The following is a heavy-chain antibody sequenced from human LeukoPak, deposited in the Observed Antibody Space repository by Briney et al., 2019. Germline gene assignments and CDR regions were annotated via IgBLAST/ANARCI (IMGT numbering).Heavy chain of an antibody. CDR3: ARRSYSSNYFSHVDF. V-gene: IGHV3-30-3*01. CDR2: ISYDGNNK. CDR1: GFTFSSYA. D-gene: IGHD3-22*01. Sequence: GGSLRLSCAASGFTFSSYAIHWVRQAPGKGLEWVSVISYDGNNKFYTDSVKGRFTISRDNSKNTLSLQMNGLRAEHTAVYYCARRSYSSNYFSHVDFWGRGTLVTVSS. J-gene: IGHJ4*02.